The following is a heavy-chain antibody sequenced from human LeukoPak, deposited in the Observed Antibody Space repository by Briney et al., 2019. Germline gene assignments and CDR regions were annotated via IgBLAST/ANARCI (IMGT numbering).Heavy chain of an antibody. CDR1: GFTFDDYG. J-gene: IGHJ4*02. V-gene: IGHV3-20*04. CDR3: ARVPRSNWNEY. CDR2: LNWNGGST. Sequence: GGSLRLSCAASGFTFDDYGMSWVRQAPGKGLEWVSGLNWNGGSTGYVDSVKGRFTISRDNAKNSLYLQMNSLRAEDTAVYYCARVPRSNWNEYWGQGTLVTVSS. D-gene: IGHD1-1*01.